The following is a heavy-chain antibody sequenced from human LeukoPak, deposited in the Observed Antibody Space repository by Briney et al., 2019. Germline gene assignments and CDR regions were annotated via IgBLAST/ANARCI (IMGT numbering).Heavy chain of an antibody. V-gene: IGHV3-33*01. J-gene: IGHJ3*02. CDR2: IRSDGNNK. D-gene: IGHD6-13*01. CDR1: GFTFSSFG. Sequence: GRSLTLSCSASGFTFSSFGIDWGRQAPRKGLEWVGVIRSDGNNKYYADSVKGRFTISRQNSMHPLYLQMNSLRAEDTAVYCCAFGIAAAGTDHDGAFDISGQGTLVTVSS. CDR3: AFGIAAAGTDHDGAFDI.